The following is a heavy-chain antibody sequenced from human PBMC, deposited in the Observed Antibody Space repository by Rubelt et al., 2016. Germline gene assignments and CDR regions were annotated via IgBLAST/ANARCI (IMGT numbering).Heavy chain of an antibody. CDR3: ARESFGELSGSGMDV. D-gene: IGHD3-10*01. Sequence: VQLVESGGGVVQPGRSLRLSCAASGFTFSSYGMHWVRQAPGKGLEWVAVISYDGSNKYYADSVKGRFTISRDNSKNTLYLQMNSLRAEDTAVYYCARESFGELSGSGMDVWGQGTTVTVSS. J-gene: IGHJ6*02. CDR1: GFTFSSYG. V-gene: IGHV3-30*03. CDR2: ISYDGSNK.